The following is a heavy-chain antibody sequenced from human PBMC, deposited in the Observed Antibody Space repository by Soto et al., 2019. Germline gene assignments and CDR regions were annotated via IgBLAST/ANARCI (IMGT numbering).Heavy chain of an antibody. Sequence: EVQLVQSGADVKKPGESLKISCKGSGYSFTSYWIGWVRQMPGKGLEWMGIIYPGDSDTRYSPSFQGQVTISADKSISTAYLQWSSLKASDTAMYYCARHSSSGGYEDRDAFDIWGQGTMVTVSS. D-gene: IGHD5-12*01. J-gene: IGHJ3*02. CDR2: IYPGDSDT. CDR1: GYSFTSYW. V-gene: IGHV5-51*01. CDR3: ARHSSSGGYEDRDAFDI.